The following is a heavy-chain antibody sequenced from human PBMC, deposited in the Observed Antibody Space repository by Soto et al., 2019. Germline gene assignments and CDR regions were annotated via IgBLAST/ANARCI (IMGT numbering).Heavy chain of an antibody. V-gene: IGHV1-69*01. CDR3: ARDRDDYGSGNYYTRVGV. D-gene: IGHD3-10*01. CDR2: IIPIFGTP. CDR1: GGIFSTYA. J-gene: IGHJ4*02. Sequence: QVQLVQSGAEVKKPGSSVKVSCKASGGIFSTYAISWLRQAPGQGLEWMGGIIPIFGTPNYAQRFQGRVTITAYESTSRAYMELSRLRSEDTAVYYCARDRDDYGSGNYYTRVGVWGQGPLVTVSS.